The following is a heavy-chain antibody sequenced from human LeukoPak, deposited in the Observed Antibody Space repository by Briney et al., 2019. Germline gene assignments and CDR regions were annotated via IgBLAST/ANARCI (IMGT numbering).Heavy chain of an antibody. Sequence: GASVNVSCKASGYTFTSYDNNWVRQASRQGLEWMGWMNPNSGNTGYAQKFQGRVTMTRNTSISTAYMALSSLRSEDTAVYYCARGRYDAFDIWGQGTMVTVSS. D-gene: IGHD3-9*01. J-gene: IGHJ3*02. CDR1: GYTFTSYD. CDR3: ARGRYDAFDI. CDR2: MNPNSGNT. V-gene: IGHV1-8*01.